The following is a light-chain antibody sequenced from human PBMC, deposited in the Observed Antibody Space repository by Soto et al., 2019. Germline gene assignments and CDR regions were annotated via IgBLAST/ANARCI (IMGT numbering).Light chain of an antibody. J-gene: IGKJ4*01. CDR1: QSVSSSY. CDR3: QQDGSSGT. CDR2: VAS. V-gene: IGKV3-20*01. Sequence: EIVLTQSPGTLSLSPGERATLSCRASQSVSSSYLAWYQQKPGQAPRLLIYVASSRATSIPDRFSGSGSATDFTLTISSLHREDCAAYYCQQDGSSGTFGGVTKVDIK.